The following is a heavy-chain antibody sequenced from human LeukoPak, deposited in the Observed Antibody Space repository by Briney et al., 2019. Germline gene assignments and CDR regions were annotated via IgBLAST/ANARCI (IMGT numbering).Heavy chain of an antibody. V-gene: IGHV1-18*01. CDR1: GYTFTSYG. Sequence: ASVKVSCKASGYTFTSYGISWVRQAPGQGLEWMGWISAYSGNTNYAQKLQGRVTMTTDTSTSTAYMELRSLRSDDTAVYYCARSPGWFGELSWFDPWGQGTLVTVSS. CDR3: ARSPGWFGELSWFDP. J-gene: IGHJ5*02. CDR2: ISAYSGNT. D-gene: IGHD3-10*01.